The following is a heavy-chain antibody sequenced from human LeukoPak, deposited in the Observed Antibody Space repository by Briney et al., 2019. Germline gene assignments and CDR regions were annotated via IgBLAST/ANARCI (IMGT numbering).Heavy chain of an antibody. CDR3: VKDLGGTFSFDY. Sequence: GGSLRLSCAASGFTFSSYAMYWVRQAPGKGLEYVSSIISTGDDTYYAESLKGRFTISRDNSENTLSLQMRSLRADDTAVYYCVKDLGGTFSFDYWGQGTLVTVSS. CDR1: GFTFSSYA. D-gene: IGHD1-26*01. J-gene: IGHJ4*02. V-gene: IGHV3-64D*09. CDR2: IISTGDDT.